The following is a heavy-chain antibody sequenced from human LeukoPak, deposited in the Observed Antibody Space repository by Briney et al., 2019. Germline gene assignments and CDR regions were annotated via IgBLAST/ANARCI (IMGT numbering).Heavy chain of an antibody. CDR2: IYYSGST. J-gene: IGHJ3*01. D-gene: IGHD3-10*01. CDR3: ARAVRPGGYYGP. V-gene: IGHV4-39*01. CDR1: GGSISSSMYY. Sequence: SETLSLTCTVSGGSISSSMYYWGWFPQPPVKGLEWIGSIYYSGSTYYNPSLKSRVTISVDTSKNQFSLRLSSVPAADTAVYYCARAVRPGGYYGPWGEGKMVTASS.